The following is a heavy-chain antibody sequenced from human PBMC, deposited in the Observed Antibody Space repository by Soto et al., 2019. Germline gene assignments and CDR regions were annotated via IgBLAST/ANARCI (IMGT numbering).Heavy chain of an antibody. Sequence: EVQLVEAGGGLVQPGGSLRLSCAASGFLFSSYSMNWVRQAPGKGLEWVSFISSSSSYIYYADSVEGRFTISRDNAKNSLYLQMNSLRAEDTAVYYCSFGSGSSMTGAVDYWGQGTLVTVYS. CDR1: GFLFSSYS. J-gene: IGHJ4*02. CDR2: ISSSSSYI. CDR3: SFGSGSSMTGAVDY. D-gene: IGHD3-10*01. V-gene: IGHV3-21*01.